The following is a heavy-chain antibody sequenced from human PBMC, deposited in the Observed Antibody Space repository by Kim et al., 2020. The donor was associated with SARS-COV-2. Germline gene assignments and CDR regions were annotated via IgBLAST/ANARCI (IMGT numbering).Heavy chain of an antibody. J-gene: IGHJ4*02. Sequence: SETLSLTCAVYGGSFSGYYWSWIRQPPGKGLEWIGEINHSGSTNYNPSLKSRVTISVDTSKNQFSLKLSSVTAADTAVYYCARGNYYGVVHDYWGQGTLVTVSS. CDR2: INHSGST. CDR1: GGSFSGYY. D-gene: IGHD4-17*01. V-gene: IGHV4-34*01. CDR3: ARGNYYGVVHDY.